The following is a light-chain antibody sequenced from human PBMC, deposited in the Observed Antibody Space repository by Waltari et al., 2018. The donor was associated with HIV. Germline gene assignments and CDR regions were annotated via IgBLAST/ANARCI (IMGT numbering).Light chain of an antibody. CDR3: QTWGTGIQV. CDR1: SRHSSYA. Sequence: QLVVTQSPSASASLGASVKFTCTLSSRHSSYAIAWHQQQPEQAPRYLMKLNSEGSYIRGDGIPGRFSGSRAGAERYLTISSLQSEDEADYYCQTWGTGIQVFGGGTKLTVL. J-gene: IGLJ3*02. CDR2: LNSEGSY. V-gene: IGLV4-69*01.